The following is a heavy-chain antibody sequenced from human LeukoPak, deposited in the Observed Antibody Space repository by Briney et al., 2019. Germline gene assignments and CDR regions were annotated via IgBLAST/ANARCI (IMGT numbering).Heavy chain of an antibody. CDR3: ATGEMATISPLDY. D-gene: IGHD5-24*01. V-gene: IGHV1-69*04. Sequence: ASVKVSCKASGGTFSSYAISWVRQAPGQGLEWMGRIIPILGIANYAQKFQGRVTITADKSTSTAYMELSSLRSEDTAVYYCATGEMATISPLDYWGQGTLVTVSS. CDR1: GGTFSSYA. J-gene: IGHJ4*02. CDR2: IIPILGIA.